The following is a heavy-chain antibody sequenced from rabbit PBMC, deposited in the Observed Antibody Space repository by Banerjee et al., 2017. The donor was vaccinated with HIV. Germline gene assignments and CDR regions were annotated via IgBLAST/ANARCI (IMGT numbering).Heavy chain of an antibody. CDR3: ARDKGDL. CDR1: GFSFSSGYY. Sequence: QSLEESGGGLVQPEGSLTLTCTASGFSFSSGYYMRWVRQAPGKGLELIGCIYTGSGSTWYASWVNGRFTLSRENNQNTVTLQMTSLTAADTATYFCARDKGDLWGPGTLVTVS. CDR2: IYTGSGST. D-gene: IGHD5-1*01. J-gene: IGHJ4*01. V-gene: IGHV1S43*01.